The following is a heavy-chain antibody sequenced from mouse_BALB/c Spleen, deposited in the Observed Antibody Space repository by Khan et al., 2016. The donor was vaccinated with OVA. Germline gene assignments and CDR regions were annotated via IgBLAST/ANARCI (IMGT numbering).Heavy chain of an antibody. CDR1: GFTFSSYS. Sequence: EVELVESGGDLVKPGGSLKLSCAASGFTFSSYSMSWVRQTPDKRLEWVATISSGGDYTYYPDSVKGRITISRDNDKNTLYLQMSIRKSEDTAMYYCASHLTGSFAYWGQGTLVTVSA. CDR3: ASHLTGSFAY. D-gene: IGHD4-1*01. CDR2: ISSGGDYT. J-gene: IGHJ3*01. V-gene: IGHV5-6*01.